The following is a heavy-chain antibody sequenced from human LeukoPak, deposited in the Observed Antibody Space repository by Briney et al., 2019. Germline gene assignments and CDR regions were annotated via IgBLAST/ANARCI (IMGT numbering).Heavy chain of an antibody. V-gene: IGHV3-74*01. CDR3: ARDRRYYDSSGYRGRAFDI. CDR1: GFTFSSYW. D-gene: IGHD3-22*01. CDR2: INSDGSST. Sequence: GGSLRLSCAASGFTFSSYWMHWVRQAPGKGLVWVSRINSDGSSTSYADSVKGRFTISRDYAKNTLYLQMNSLRAEDTAVYYCARDRRYYDSSGYRGRAFDIWGQGTMVTVSS. J-gene: IGHJ3*02.